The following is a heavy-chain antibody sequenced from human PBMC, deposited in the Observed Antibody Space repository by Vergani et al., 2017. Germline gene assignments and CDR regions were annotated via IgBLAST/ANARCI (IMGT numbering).Heavy chain of an antibody. CDR2: MNPNSGNT. D-gene: IGHD1-26*01. V-gene: IGHV1-2*02. Sequence: QVQLVQSGAEVKKPGASVKVSCKASGYTFTGYYMHWVRQAPGQGLEWMGWMNPNSGNTGYAQKFQGRVTMTRNTSISTAYMELSRLRSDDTAVYYCARAVRWEPDYWGQGTLVTVSS. CDR3: ARAVRWEPDY. J-gene: IGHJ4*02. CDR1: GYTFTGYY.